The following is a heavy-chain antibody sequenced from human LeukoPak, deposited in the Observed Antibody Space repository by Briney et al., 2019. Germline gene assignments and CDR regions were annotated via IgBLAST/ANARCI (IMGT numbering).Heavy chain of an antibody. V-gene: IGHV5-51*01. Sequence: GESLKISCKGSGYSFTSYWIGWVRQMPGKGLEWMGIIYPGDSDTRYSPSFQGQVTISADKSISTAYLQWSSLKASDTAMYYCARLKVEYSGSWYLPGYWGQGTLVTVSS. CDR3: ARLKVEYSGSWYLPGY. D-gene: IGHD6-13*01. CDR1: GYSFTSYW. CDR2: IYPGDSDT. J-gene: IGHJ4*02.